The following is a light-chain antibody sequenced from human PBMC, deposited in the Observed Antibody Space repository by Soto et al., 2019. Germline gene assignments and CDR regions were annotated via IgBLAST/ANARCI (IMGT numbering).Light chain of an antibody. V-gene: IGKV3-15*01. J-gene: IGKJ1*01. CDR2: DAS. Sequence: EIVLTQSPGTLSLSPGERATLSCRASQSVSSNLAWYQQKPGQVPRLLIYDASARATAIPARFSGSGSGIEFTLTISSLQSEDFAVYYCQQYNNWLWTFGQGTKVDIK. CDR3: QQYNNWLWT. CDR1: QSVSSN.